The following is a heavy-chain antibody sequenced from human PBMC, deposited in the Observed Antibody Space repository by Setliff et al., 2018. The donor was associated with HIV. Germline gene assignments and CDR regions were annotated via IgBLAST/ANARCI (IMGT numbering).Heavy chain of an antibody. V-gene: IGHV4-59*08. J-gene: IGHJ4*02. CDR3: ARLDSHGGDEY. D-gene: IGHD5-18*01. Sequence: PSETLSLTCTVSGGSISSYYWSWIRQPAGKGLEWIGRIYYRGTTKYNPSLKGRVTISVDTSQNQFSLNLSSMTAADTAVYYCARLDSHGGDEYWGQGTLVTVSS. CDR2: IYYRGTT. CDR1: GGSISSYY.